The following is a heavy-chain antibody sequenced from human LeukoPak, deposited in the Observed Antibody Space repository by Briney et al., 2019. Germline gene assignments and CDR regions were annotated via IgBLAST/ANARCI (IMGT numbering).Heavy chain of an antibody. CDR3: ARDVGGGWLLIGY. Sequence: KPSETLSLTCTVSGGSISSYYWSWIRQPPGKGLEWIGYIYYSGSTNYNPSLKSRVTISVDTSKNQFSLKLNSVTAADTAVYYCARDVGGGWLLIGYWGQGTLVTVSS. CDR2: IYYSGST. D-gene: IGHD3-22*01. J-gene: IGHJ4*02. V-gene: IGHV4-59*01. CDR1: GGSISSYY.